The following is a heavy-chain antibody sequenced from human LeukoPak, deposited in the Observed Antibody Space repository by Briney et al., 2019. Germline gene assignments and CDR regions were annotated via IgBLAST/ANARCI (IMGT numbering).Heavy chain of an antibody. CDR1: GGSLSGYY. CDR3: ARALGDYVFYYYYMDV. D-gene: IGHD4-17*01. CDR2: INHSGST. Sequence: SETLSLTCGVNGGSLSGYYWSWIRQPPGKGPEWIGEINHSGSTNYNPSLKSRVTISVDTSKNQFSLKLSSVTAADTAVYYCARALGDYVFYYYYMDVWGKGTTVTVSS. V-gene: IGHV4-34*01. J-gene: IGHJ6*03.